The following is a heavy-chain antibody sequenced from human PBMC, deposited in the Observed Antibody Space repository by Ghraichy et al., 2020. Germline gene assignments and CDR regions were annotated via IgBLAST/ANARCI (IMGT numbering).Heavy chain of an antibody. Sequence: GGSLRLSCAASGFTVSSNYMSWVRQAPGKGLEWVSVIYSGGSAYYADSVKGRFTISRDNSKNTLYLQMNSLRAEDTAVYYCARLFVSDLGDAFDIWGQGTMVTVSS. V-gene: IGHV3-66*01. CDR1: GFTVSSNY. CDR2: IYSGGSA. D-gene: IGHD2/OR15-2a*01. CDR3: ARLFVSDLGDAFDI. J-gene: IGHJ3*02.